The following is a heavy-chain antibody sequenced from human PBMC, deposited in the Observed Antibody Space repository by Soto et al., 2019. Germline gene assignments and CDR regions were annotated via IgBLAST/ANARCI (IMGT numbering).Heavy chain of an antibody. CDR2: ISWNSGSI. Sequence: EVQLVESGGGLVQPGRSLRLSCAASGFTFDDYAMHWVRQAPGKGLEWVSGISWNSGSIGYADSVKGRFTISRDNAKNSLYLQMNSLRAEDTALNYCAKVRGPDSSGYYRWDAFDIWGQGTMVTVSS. CDR3: AKVRGPDSSGYYRWDAFDI. D-gene: IGHD3-22*01. CDR1: GFTFDDYA. V-gene: IGHV3-9*01. J-gene: IGHJ3*02.